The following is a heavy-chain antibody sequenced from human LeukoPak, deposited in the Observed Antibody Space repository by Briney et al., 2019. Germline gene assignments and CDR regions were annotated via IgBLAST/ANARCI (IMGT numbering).Heavy chain of an antibody. V-gene: IGHV1-18*01. CDR1: GYTFTSYG. D-gene: IGHD1-26*01. Sequence: GASVKVSCKASGYTFTSYGVSWVRQAPGQGLEWMGWISAYNGNTNYAQKLQGRVTMTTDTSTSTAYMELRSLRSDDTAVYYCAREWELLGYYYGMDVWGQGTTVTVSS. J-gene: IGHJ6*02. CDR2: ISAYNGNT. CDR3: AREWELLGYYYGMDV.